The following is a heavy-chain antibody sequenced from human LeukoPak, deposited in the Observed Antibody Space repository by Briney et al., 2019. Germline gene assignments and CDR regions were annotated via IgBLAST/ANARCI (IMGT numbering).Heavy chain of an antibody. D-gene: IGHD4-23*01. V-gene: IGHV1-24*01. J-gene: IGHJ5*02. CDR3: ASDGDYGGNSGVWFDP. CDR2: FDPEDGET. Sequence: ASVKVSCKVSGYTLTELSMHWVRQAPGKGLEWMGGFDPEDGETIYAQKFQGRVTMTEDTSTDTAYMELSSLRSEDTAVYYCASDGDYGGNSGVWFDPWGQGTLVTVSS. CDR1: GYTLTELS.